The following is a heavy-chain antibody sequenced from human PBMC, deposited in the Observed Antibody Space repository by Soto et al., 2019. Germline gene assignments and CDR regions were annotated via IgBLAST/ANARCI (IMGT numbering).Heavy chain of an antibody. V-gene: IGHV1-8*01. CDR1: GYTFTSYD. CDR2: MNPNRGNT. CDR3: ARGPSGSYPFDY. D-gene: IGHD1-26*01. Sequence: QVQLVQSGAEVKKPGASVKVSCKASGYTFTSYDINWVRQPTGQGLEWMGWMNPNRGNTGYAQKFQGRGTMTRNTSLSTAYMELSGLRSEDTAVYYCARGPSGSYPFDYWGQGTLVTVSS. J-gene: IGHJ4*02.